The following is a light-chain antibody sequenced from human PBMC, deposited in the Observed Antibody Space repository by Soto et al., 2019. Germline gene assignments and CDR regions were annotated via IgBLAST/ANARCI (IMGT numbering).Light chain of an antibody. J-gene: IGKJ3*01. Sequence: EIVLTQSPGTLSLSAGERATLSCRASQSVSSSYLAWYQQKPGQAPTLLIYGASTRATGSPDRFSGGGSGTDFTLTISRLEPEDFAVHYCQQYCNSPFTFGPGTKVDIK. CDR2: GAS. CDR3: QQYCNSPFT. V-gene: IGKV3-20*01. CDR1: QSVSSSY.